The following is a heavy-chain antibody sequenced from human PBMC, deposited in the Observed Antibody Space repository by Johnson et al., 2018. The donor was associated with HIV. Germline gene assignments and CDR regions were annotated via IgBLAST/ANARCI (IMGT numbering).Heavy chain of an antibody. CDR3: ARASYVDAFDI. V-gene: IGHV3-7*04. D-gene: IGHD1-26*01. CDR1: GFTFSSYG. J-gene: IGHJ3*02. Sequence: VQLVESGGGLVQPGGSLRLSCAASGFTFSSYGMHWVRQAPGKGLEWVANIKQDGSEKYYVDSVKGRFTISRDNAKNSLYLQMNSLRAEDTAVYYCARASYVDAFDIWGQGTMVTVSS. CDR2: IKQDGSEK.